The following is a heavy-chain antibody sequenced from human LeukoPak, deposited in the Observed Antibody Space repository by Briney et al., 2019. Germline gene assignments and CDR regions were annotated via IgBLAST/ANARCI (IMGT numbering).Heavy chain of an antibody. J-gene: IGHJ4*02. CDR1: GFIFSKYG. Sequence: GGSLRLSCGASGFIFSKYGMHWVRQAPGKGLEWVAFINDKGVDKNYADSVKGRFTISRDNSKNTLVLQMNSLRSEDTAVYFCARDNRDWAFDYWGQGTLVTVPS. V-gene: IGHV3-30*02. CDR2: INDKGVDK. CDR3: ARDNRDWAFDY. D-gene: IGHD2-21*02.